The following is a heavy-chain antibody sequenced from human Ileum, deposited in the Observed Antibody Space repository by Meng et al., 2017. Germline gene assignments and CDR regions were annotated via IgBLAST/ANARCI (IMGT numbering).Heavy chain of an antibody. D-gene: IGHD6-13*01. J-gene: IGHJ1*01. V-gene: IGHV3-7*01. CDR2: MSQDGSGI. CDR1: GLTLSSYS. CDR3: AGDACHSTTLKVDV. Sequence: GESLKISCAASGLTLSSYSMNWVRQAPGKGLEWVATMSQDGSGIFYVDSVRGRFTISRDNAKNSLFLQMSSLRAEDTAVYYCAGDACHSTTLKVDVWGQGTLVTVSS.